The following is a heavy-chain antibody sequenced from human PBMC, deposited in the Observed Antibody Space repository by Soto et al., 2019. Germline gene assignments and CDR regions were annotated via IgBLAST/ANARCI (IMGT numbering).Heavy chain of an antibody. J-gene: IGHJ4*02. V-gene: IGHV3-33*01. D-gene: IGHD6-19*01. CDR1: GFTFSSYG. CDR3: ARERSSCWYKDCSDY. Sequence: QVQLVESGGGVVQPGRSLRLSCAASGFTFSSYGMHWVRQAPGKGLEWVAVIWYDGSNKYYADSVKGPFTISRDNSKNTLNVPMNNLTAKDTAVYYYARERSSCWYKDCSDYWGQGTLDTVTS. CDR2: IWYDGSNK.